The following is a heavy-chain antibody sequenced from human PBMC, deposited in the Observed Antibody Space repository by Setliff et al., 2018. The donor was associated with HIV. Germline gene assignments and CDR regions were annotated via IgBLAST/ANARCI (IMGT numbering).Heavy chain of an antibody. V-gene: IGHV4-34*01. J-gene: IGHJ4*02. D-gene: IGHD3-22*01. CDR3: AMGSSGYPFDY. Sequence: SETLSLTCAVYGGSFSGYYWTWIRQPPGKGLEWIGEINHSGSTNYNPSLKSRVSMSVDTSKNQFSLKLTSVTAADAAVYFCAMGSSGYPFDYWGQGSLVTVSS. CDR2: INHSGST. CDR1: GGSFSGYY.